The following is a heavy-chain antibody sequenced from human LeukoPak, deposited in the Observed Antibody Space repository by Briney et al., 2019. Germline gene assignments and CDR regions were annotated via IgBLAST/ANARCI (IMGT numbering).Heavy chain of an antibody. CDR3: ESGSGSYRTPYYYMDV. J-gene: IGHJ6*03. D-gene: IGHD3-10*01. CDR1: GFTVSSNY. V-gene: IGHV3-53*01. Sequence: GGSLRLSCAASGFTVSSNYMSWVRQAPGKGLEWVSVIYSGGSTYYADSVKGRFTISRDNSKNTLYLQMNSLRAEDTAVYYCESGSGSYRTPYYYMDVWGTGTTVTVSS. CDR2: IYSGGST.